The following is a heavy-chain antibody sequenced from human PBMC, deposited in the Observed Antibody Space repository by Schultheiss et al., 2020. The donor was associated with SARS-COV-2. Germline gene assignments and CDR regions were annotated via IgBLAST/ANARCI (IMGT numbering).Heavy chain of an antibody. CDR3: ARAEDGYNSLDY. CDR2: VYYSGST. J-gene: IGHJ4*02. CDR1: GGSISSRIYY. V-gene: IGHV4-39*01. Sequence: SETLSLTCTVSGGSISSRIYYWTWIRQPPGKGLEWIGSVYYSGSTYYNPSLKSRVTISEATSKTQVTLKLTSVTAADTAVYFCARAEDGYNSLDYWGQGTLVTVSS. D-gene: IGHD5-24*01.